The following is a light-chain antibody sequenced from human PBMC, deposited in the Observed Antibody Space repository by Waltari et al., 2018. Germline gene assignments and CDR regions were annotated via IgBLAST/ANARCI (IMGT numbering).Light chain of an antibody. CDR2: DVS. V-gene: IGLV2-14*03. Sequence: QSALPQPASVSGSPGQSLTIHCPGTSSDVGGYNYVLWYQPHPGKAPKLMIYDVSNRPSGVSNRFSGSKSGNTASLTISGLQAEDEADYYCSSYTSSSTLVFGGGTKLTVL. CDR3: SSYTSSSTLV. CDR1: SSDVGGYNY. J-gene: IGLJ2*01.